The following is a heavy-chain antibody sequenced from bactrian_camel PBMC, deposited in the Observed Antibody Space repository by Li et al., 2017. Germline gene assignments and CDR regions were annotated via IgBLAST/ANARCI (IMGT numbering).Heavy chain of an antibody. Sequence: HVQLVESGGGSVQAGASLLLSCAISGYTERKQYSSNYRGTYSSHCLGWFRQIPGKEREGLASIDSEGRTTSADSVKGRFTISRDSAQNILYLQMNDLKPEDTGVYYCAADRWRQPCGHSDVGWYWSGQGTQVTVS. J-gene: IGHJ4*01. D-gene: IGHD6*01. CDR1: GYTERKQYSSNYRGTYS. CDR2: IDSEGRT. V-gene: IGHV3S53*01.